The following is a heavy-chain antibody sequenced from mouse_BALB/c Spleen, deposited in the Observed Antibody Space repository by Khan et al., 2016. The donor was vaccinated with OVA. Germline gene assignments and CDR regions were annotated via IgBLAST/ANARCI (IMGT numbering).Heavy chain of an antibody. J-gene: IGHJ3*01. CDR3: TRSGYGTFAY. V-gene: IGHV1S81*02. CDR2: INPSDGDT. D-gene: IGHD2-1*01. Sequence: QVQLKQSGAELVKPGASVKLSCKASGYTFTSYYMYWVKQRPGQGLEWIGEINPSDGDTNFNEKFKSKPTLTVDKSSSTVYMQLSSLTSEDSAVYYCTRSGYGTFAYWGQGTLVTVSA. CDR1: GYTFTSYY.